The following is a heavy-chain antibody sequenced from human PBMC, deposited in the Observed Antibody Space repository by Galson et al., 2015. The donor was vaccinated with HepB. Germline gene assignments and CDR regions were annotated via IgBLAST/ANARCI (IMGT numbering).Heavy chain of an antibody. CDR2: VDPEDGET. J-gene: IGHJ6*03. V-gene: IGHV1-69-2*01. Sequence: VKVSCKVSGYTFTDYYMHWVQQAPGKGLEWMGLVDPEDGETIYAEKFQGRVTITADTSTDTAYMELSSLRSEDTAVYYCARAFRGYYYYYMDVWGKGTTVVVSS. D-gene: IGHD2-21*01. CDR3: ARAFRGYYYYYMDV. CDR1: GYTFTDYY.